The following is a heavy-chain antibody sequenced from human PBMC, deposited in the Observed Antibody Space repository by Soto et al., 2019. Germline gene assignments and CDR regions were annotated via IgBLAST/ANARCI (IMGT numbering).Heavy chain of an antibody. CDR1: GGSISSSSYY. V-gene: IGHV4-39*01. CDR2: IYYSGST. CDR3: ARHIVLMVYASPLPDY. Sequence: SETLSLTCTVSGGSISSSSYYWGWIRQPPGKGLEWIGSIYYSGSTYYNPSLKSRVTISVDTSKNQFSLKLSSVTAADTAVYYCARHIVLMVYASPLPDYWGQGTLVTVSS. D-gene: IGHD2-8*01. J-gene: IGHJ4*02.